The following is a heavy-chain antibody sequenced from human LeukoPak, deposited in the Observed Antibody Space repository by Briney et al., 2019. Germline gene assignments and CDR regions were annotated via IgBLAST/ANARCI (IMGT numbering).Heavy chain of an antibody. D-gene: IGHD3-9*01. J-gene: IGHJ5*02. CDR3: ARGYYDILTVTNWFDP. CDR1: GYSSISYW. Sequence: AYPKTFSKGSGYSSISYWFGWVRQMPRKGLVEMIGKYTGDSDTRYNPSFQGQVTISADKSISTAYLQWSSLRASDTAMYYCARGYYDILTVTNWFDPWGQGTLVTVSS. CDR2: KYTGDSDT. V-gene: IGHV5-51*01.